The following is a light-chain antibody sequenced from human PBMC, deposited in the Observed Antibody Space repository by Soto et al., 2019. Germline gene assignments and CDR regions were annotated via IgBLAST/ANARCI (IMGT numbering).Light chain of an antibody. J-gene: IGKJ1*01. CDR2: GTF. V-gene: IGKV3-20*01. CDR1: ETISSDK. Sequence: EIVLTQSPGTLSVSPGERATLSCRASETISSDKLAWYQQKPGQPPSLLIYGTFSRATGIPDRFSGSGSGTDFTLTISRLDPEDPATYYCQQYGSWTFGQGTKVEI. CDR3: QQYGSWT.